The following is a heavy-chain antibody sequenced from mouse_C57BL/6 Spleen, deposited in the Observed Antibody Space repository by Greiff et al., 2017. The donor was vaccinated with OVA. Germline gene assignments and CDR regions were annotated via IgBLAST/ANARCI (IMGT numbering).Heavy chain of an antibody. CDR1: GYTFTSYW. CDR3: ARSGDYGSSRFDY. V-gene: IGHV1-52*01. Sequence: QVQLQQPGAELVRPGSSVKLSCKASGYTFTSYWMHWVKQRPIQGLEWIGNIDPSDSETHYNQKFKDKATLTVDKSSSTAYMQLSSLTSEDSAVYYCARSGDYGSSRFDYWGQGTTLTVSS. D-gene: IGHD1-1*01. CDR2: IDPSDSET. J-gene: IGHJ2*01.